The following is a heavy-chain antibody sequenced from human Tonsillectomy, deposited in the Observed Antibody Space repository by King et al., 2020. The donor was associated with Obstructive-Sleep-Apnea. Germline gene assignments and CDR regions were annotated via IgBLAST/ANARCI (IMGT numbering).Heavy chain of an antibody. CDR1: GFTFTSHG. D-gene: IGHD3-10*01. CDR2: ISAYNGNT. Sequence: VQLVESGAEVKKPGASVKVSCKASGFTFTSHGISWVRQAPGQGLEWMGWISAYNGNTNYAQKLQGRVTMTPDTSTSTAYMELRSLRSDDTAVYYCARVRFGDGWYFDLWGRGTLVTVSS. V-gene: IGHV1-18*01. CDR3: ARVRFGDGWYFDL. J-gene: IGHJ2*01.